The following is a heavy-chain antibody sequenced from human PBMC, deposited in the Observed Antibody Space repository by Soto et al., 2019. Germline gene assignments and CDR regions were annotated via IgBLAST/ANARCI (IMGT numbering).Heavy chain of an antibody. J-gene: IGHJ5*02. CDR2: ISAYNGNT. Sequence: QVQLVQSGAEVKKPGASVKVSCKASGYTFTSYGISWVRQAPGQGLEWMGWISAYNGNTNYAQKLQGRVTMTTDTATSTAYMELRSLRSDDTAVYYCARDRPTVTRRGGWFDPWGQGTLVTVSS. CDR3: ARDRPTVTRRGGWFDP. D-gene: IGHD4-17*01. V-gene: IGHV1-18*01. CDR1: GYTFTSYG.